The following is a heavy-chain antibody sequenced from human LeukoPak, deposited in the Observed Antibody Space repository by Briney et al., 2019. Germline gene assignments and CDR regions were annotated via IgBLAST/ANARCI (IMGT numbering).Heavy chain of an antibody. J-gene: IGHJ4*02. D-gene: IGHD3-10*01. Sequence: GGSLRLSCAASGFTFSSYWMSWVRQAPGKGLEWVADIKQDGSEKYYVDSVKGRLTISRDNAKNSLYLQMNNLRAEDTAVYYCALTPDYYGSGSFDYWGQGTLVTVSS. CDR2: IKQDGSEK. V-gene: IGHV3-7*01. CDR3: ALTPDYYGSGSFDY. CDR1: GFTFSSYW.